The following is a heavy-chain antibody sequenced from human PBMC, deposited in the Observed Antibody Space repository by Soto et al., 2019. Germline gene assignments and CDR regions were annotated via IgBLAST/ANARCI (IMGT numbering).Heavy chain of an antibody. CDR2: IYTSGST. J-gene: IGHJ5*02. CDR3: ARVLVCSGGSCYGNWFDP. D-gene: IGHD2-15*01. CDR1: GGSISSYY. Sequence: SETLSLTCTVSGGSISSYYWSWIRQPAGKGLEWIGRIYTSGSTNYNPSLKSRVTMSVDTSKNQFSLKLSSVTAADTAVYYCARVLVCSGGSCYGNWFDPWGQGTLVTVSS. V-gene: IGHV4-4*07.